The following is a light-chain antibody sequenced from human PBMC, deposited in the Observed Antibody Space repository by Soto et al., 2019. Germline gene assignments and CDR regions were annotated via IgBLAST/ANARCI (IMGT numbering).Light chain of an antibody. CDR3: QHYNIYSPWT. J-gene: IGKJ1*01. CDR1: QSINAW. V-gene: IGKV1-5*01. CDR2: DAS. Sequence: IQMTQSPSTLSASVGDRVTLTCRASQSINAWLAWYQQKPGKAPKLLIYDASSLQSGVPSRFSGSGSGTEFPLTISGLQPDDFATFYCQHYNIYSPWTFGQGTKVEIK.